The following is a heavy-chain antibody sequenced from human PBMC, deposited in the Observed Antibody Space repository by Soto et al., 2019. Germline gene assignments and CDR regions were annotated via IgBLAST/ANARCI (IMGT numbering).Heavy chain of an antibody. CDR3: ARGSSVVAATHFDY. J-gene: IGHJ4*02. CDR1: GGSISSVGYY. V-gene: IGHV4-31*03. CDR2: IYYSGST. Sequence: QVQLQESGPGLVKPSQTLSLTCTVSGGSISSVGYYWSWIRQHPGKGLEWIGYIYYSGSTYYNPSLKSRVTISVDTSKNQFSLKLSSVTAADTAVYYCARGSSVVAATHFDYWGQGTLVTVSS. D-gene: IGHD2-15*01.